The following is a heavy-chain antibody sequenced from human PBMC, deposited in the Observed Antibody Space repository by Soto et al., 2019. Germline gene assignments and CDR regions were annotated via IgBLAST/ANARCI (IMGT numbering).Heavy chain of an antibody. V-gene: IGHV5-10-1*01. CDR3: ARQIYDSDTGPNFQYYFDS. CDR2: IDPSDSQT. J-gene: IGHJ4*02. Sequence: GSLKISCKGSGYSFAGYWITWVRQKPGKGLEWMGRIDPSDSQTYYSPSFRGHVTISVTKSITTVFLQWSSLRASDTAMYYCARQIYDSDTGPNFQYYFDSWGQGTPVTVSS. D-gene: IGHD3-22*01. CDR1: GYSFAGYW.